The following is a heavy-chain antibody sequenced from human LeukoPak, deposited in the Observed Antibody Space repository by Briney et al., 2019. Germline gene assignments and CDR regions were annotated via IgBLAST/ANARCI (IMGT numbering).Heavy chain of an antibody. CDR1: GFTFSTYS. CDR2: ISSTSSYI. Sequence: GGSLRLSCAGFGFTFSTYSMNWVRQAPGEGLQWVSAISSTSSYIYYADSVKGRFTISRGNTKNTLYLQMNSLSAEDTALYYCARADYGNHYYFEYWGQGTLVTVSS. D-gene: IGHD4-17*01. CDR3: ARADYGNHYYFEY. V-gene: IGHV3-21*01. J-gene: IGHJ4*02.